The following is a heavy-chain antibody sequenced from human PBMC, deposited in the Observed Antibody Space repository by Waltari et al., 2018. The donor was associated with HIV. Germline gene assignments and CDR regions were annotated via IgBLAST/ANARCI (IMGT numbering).Heavy chain of an antibody. D-gene: IGHD7-27*01. CDR3: ARDINGGWGY. CDR2: ISRSSSSI. CDR1: GFTFRNYT. V-gene: IGHV3-48*01. Sequence: EVQLVESGGGLVQPGGSLRLSCAASGFTFRNYTMNWVRQDPGKGLELVSYISRSSSSIFYADSVKGRFTISRDNAKNSLYLQMNSLRVEDTAVYYCARDINGGWGYWGQGTLVTVAS. J-gene: IGHJ4*02.